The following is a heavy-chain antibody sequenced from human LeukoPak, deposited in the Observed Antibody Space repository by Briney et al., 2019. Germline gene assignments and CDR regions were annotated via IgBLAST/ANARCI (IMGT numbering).Heavy chain of an antibody. V-gene: IGHV4-61*02. CDR3: ARAGMAARRFWFDP. Sequence: SETLSLTCTVSGGSISSGSYYWSWIRQPAGKGLEWIGRIYTSGSTNYNPSLKSRVAISVDTSKNQFSLKLSSVTAADTAVYYCARAGMAARRFWFDPWGQGTLVTVSS. J-gene: IGHJ5*02. CDR2: IYTSGST. CDR1: GGSISSGSYY. D-gene: IGHD6-6*01.